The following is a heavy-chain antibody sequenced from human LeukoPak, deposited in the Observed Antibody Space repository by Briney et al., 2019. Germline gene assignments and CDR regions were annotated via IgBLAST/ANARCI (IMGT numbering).Heavy chain of an antibody. V-gene: IGHV3-30*02. Sequence: GGSLRLSSAASAFTFSSYGLHWVRQAPGKGLEWVTFIRYDGTDKYYADSVKGRFTISRDNAKNSLYLQMNSLRAEDTAVYYCACGDTAMVYWGQGTLVTVSS. CDR3: ACGDTAMVY. J-gene: IGHJ4*02. CDR2: IRYDGTDK. CDR1: AFTFSSYG. D-gene: IGHD5-18*01.